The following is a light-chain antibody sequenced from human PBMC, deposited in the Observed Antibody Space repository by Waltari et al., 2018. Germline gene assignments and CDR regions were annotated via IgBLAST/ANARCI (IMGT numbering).Light chain of an antibody. CDR2: TTS. Sequence: EIVLTQSPGTLSLSPGERAILSCRASQSGSGGYVAWYQQKPGQAPRVLIYTTSARATGIPDRFSGSGSGTDFTLTISRLEPEDSAVYYCQTFGDSRTFGQGTKVEI. CDR3: QTFGDSRT. J-gene: IGKJ1*01. V-gene: IGKV3-20*01. CDR1: QSGSGGY.